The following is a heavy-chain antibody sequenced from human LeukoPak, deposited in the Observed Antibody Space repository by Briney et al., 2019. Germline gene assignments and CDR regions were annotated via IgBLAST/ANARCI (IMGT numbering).Heavy chain of an antibody. V-gene: IGHV3-23*01. CDR3: AKRGVVIRVILVGFHKEAYYFDS. CDR2: ISDTGGRT. D-gene: IGHD3-22*01. J-gene: IGHJ4*02. Sequence: GGSLRLSCAVSGITLSNYGMTWVRHAPGKGLEWVAGISDTGGRTNYADSVKGRFTISRENPKYTLYLQMNSLRAEGTAVYFCAKRGVVIRVILVGFHKEAYYFDSWGQGALVTVSS. CDR1: GITLSNYG.